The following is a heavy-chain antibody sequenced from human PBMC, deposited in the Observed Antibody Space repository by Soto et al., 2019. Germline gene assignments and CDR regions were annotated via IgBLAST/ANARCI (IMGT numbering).Heavy chain of an antibody. D-gene: IGHD6-19*01. CDR1: GFTFSGSA. V-gene: IGHV3-73*02. CDR3: TIRLVRSSGWYCFDY. J-gene: IGHJ4*02. Sequence: EVQLVESGGGLVQPGGSLKLSCAASGFTFSGSAMHWFRQASGKGLEWVGRIRSKANSYATAYAASVKGRFTISRDDSKKTAYLQMNSLKTEDTAVYYCTIRLVRSSGWYCFDYWGQGTLVTVSS. CDR2: IRSKANSYAT.